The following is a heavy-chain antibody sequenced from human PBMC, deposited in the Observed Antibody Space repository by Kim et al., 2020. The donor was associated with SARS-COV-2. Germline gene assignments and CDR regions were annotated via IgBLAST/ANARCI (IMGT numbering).Heavy chain of an antibody. V-gene: IGHV4-31*02. D-gene: IGHD3-3*01. Sequence: SLKSRVTISVETSKNQFSLKLSSVTAADTAVYYCASLKSITIFGVVTEFDYWGQGTLVTVSS. J-gene: IGHJ4*02. CDR3: ASLKSITIFGVVTEFDY.